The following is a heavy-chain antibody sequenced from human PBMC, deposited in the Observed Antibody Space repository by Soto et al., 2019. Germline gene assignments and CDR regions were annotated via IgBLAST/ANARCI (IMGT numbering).Heavy chain of an antibody. D-gene: IGHD3-3*01. CDR1: CYVIDIGDF. V-gene: IGHV4-38-2*01. CDR2: IYGSGTT. Sequence: SESLSLTCVVSCYVIDIGDFCGLVRQPPGKGLEGVGSIYGSGTTYYNPSLRSRVTISADTSKNQFSLSLTSVTAADTAVYYCARSPQYYTPGSSPFDYWGPGTMVTVSS. J-gene: IGHJ4*03. CDR3: ARSPQYYTPGSSPFDY.